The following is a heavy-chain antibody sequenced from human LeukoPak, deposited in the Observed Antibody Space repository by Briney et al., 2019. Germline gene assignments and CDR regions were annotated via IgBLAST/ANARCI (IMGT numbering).Heavy chain of an antibody. D-gene: IGHD3-10*01. J-gene: IGHJ5*02. CDR3: ARDVRGVNDNWFDP. CDR1: GFTFSSYS. Sequence: GGSLRLSCAASGFTFSSYSMNWVRQAPGKGLEWVSSISSSSSYINYADSVKGRFTISRDNAKNSLYLQMNSLRAEDTAVYYCARDVRGVNDNWFDPWGQGTLVTVSS. V-gene: IGHV3-21*01. CDR2: ISSSSSYI.